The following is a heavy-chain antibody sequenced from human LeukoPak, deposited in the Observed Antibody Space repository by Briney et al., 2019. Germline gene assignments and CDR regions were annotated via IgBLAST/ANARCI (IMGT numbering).Heavy chain of an antibody. D-gene: IGHD3-22*01. V-gene: IGHV2-5*01. Sequence: SGPTLVNPTQTLTLTCTFSGFSLSTSGVGVGWIRQPPGKALEWLALIYWNDDKRYSPSLKSRLTITKDTSKNQVVLTMTNMDPVVTATYYCAHRGDSSGYYVDNFDYWGQGTLVTVSS. J-gene: IGHJ4*02. CDR1: GFSLSTSGVG. CDR3: AHRGDSSGYYVDNFDY. CDR2: IYWNDDK.